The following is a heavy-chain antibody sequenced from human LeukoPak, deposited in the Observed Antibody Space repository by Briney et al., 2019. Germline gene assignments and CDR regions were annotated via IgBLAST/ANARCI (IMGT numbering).Heavy chain of an antibody. Sequence: GRSLRLSCAASGFTFSSYAMHWVRQAPDKGLEWVAVISYDGSNKYYADSVKGRFTISRDNSKNTLYLQMNSLRAEDTAVYYCAKDVGKWESLHFFDYWGQGTLVTVSS. CDR3: AKDVGKWESLHFFDY. J-gene: IGHJ4*02. CDR1: GFTFSSYA. D-gene: IGHD1-26*01. V-gene: IGHV3-30-3*01. CDR2: ISYDGSNK.